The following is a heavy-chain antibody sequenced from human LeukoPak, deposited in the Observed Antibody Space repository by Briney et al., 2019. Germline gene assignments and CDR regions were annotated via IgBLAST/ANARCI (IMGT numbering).Heavy chain of an antibody. CDR3: ARCIVDTAMVRYYYYGMDV. D-gene: IGHD5-18*01. V-gene: IGHV3-74*01. Sequence: GGSLRLSCAASGFTFSSYWMHWVRQAPGKGLVWVSRINSDGSSTSYADSVKGRFTISRDNAKNTLYLQMNSLRAEDTAVYYCARCIVDTAMVRYYYYGMDVWGQGTTVTVSS. CDR1: GFTFSSYW. J-gene: IGHJ6*02. CDR2: INSDGSST.